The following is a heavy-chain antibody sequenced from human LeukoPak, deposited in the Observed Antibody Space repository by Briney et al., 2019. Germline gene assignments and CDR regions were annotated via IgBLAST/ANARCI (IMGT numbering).Heavy chain of an antibody. V-gene: IGHV3-23*01. Sequence: GGSLRLSCAASGFTFSSYAMSWVRQAPGKGLEWVSAISGSGGSTYYADSVKGWFTISRDNSKNTLYLQMNSLRAEDTAVYYCAKDLVEYDSSGYYSYWGQGTLVTVSS. CDR1: GFTFSSYA. D-gene: IGHD3-22*01. CDR3: AKDLVEYDSSGYYSY. J-gene: IGHJ4*02. CDR2: ISGSGGST.